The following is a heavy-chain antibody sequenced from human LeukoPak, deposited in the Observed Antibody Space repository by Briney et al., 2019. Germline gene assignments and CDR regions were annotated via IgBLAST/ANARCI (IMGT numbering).Heavy chain of an antibody. V-gene: IGHV4-34*01. Sequence: SETLSLTCAVYGGSFSGYYWSWICQPPGKGLEWIGEINHSGSTNYNPSLKSRVTISVDTSKNQFSLKLNSVTAADTAVYYCARARRYGGIIDYWGQGTLVTVSS. D-gene: IGHD4-17*01. CDR2: INHSGST. J-gene: IGHJ4*02. CDR1: GGSFSGYY. CDR3: ARARRYGGIIDY.